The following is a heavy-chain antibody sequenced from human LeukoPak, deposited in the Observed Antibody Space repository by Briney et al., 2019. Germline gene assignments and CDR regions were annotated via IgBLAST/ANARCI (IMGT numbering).Heavy chain of an antibody. Sequence: GASVKVSCKASGGTLSNYGISWVRQAPGQGVEWMGRIIPLLDITTYAERFQGRVTITADKSTSTAYLEVSSLRSKDTAVYYCATDGPAAMGADYLYGLDVWGQGTTVSVSS. CDR3: ATDGPAAMGADYLYGLDV. CDR1: GGTLSNYG. D-gene: IGHD2-2*01. J-gene: IGHJ6*02. CDR2: IIPLLDIT. V-gene: IGHV1-69*04.